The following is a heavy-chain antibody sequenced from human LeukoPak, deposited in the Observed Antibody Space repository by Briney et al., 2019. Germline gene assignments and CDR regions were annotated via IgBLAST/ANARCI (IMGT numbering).Heavy chain of an antibody. CDR3: ARGDTMDV. CDR2: INPNSGGT. D-gene: IGHD3-16*01. CDR1: GYTFTGYY. Sequence: ASVKVSCKASGYTFTGYYMYWVPQAPGQGLEWMVWINPNSGGTNYAQKFHGRVTMNRDTSISTAQMDLSRLRSDCTGVYYCARGDTMDVWGQGTTVTVSS. V-gene: IGHV1-2*02. J-gene: IGHJ6*02.